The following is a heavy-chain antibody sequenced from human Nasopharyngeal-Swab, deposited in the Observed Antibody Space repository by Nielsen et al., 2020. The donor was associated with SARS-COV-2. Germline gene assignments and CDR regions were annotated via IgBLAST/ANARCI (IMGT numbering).Heavy chain of an antibody. V-gene: IGHV1-24*01. D-gene: IGHD6-6*01. CDR3: ARGQLYDY. Sequence: ASVKVSCKVSGYTLTELSMHWVRQAPGKGLEWMGGFDPEDGETIYAQKLQGRVTMTTDTSTSTAYMELRSLRSDDTAVYYCARGQLYDYWGQGTLVTVSS. CDR1: GYTLTELS. CDR2: FDPEDGET. J-gene: IGHJ4*02.